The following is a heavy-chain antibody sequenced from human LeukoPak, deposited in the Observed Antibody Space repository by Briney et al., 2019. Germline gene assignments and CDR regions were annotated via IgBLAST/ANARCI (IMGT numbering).Heavy chain of an antibody. J-gene: IGHJ4*02. CDR2: IYYSGST. Sequence: PSETLSLTCTVSGGSISSYYWSWIRQPPGKGLEWIGYIYYSGSTNYNPSLKSRVTISVDTSKNQFSLKLSSVTAADTAVYYCAREGYYYDSSGYYLDYWGQGTLVTVSS. CDR1: GGSISSYY. V-gene: IGHV4-59*12. D-gene: IGHD3-22*01. CDR3: AREGYYYDSSGYYLDY.